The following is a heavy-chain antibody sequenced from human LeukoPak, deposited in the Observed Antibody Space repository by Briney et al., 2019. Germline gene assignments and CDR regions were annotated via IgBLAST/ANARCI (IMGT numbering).Heavy chain of an antibody. CDR2: IYTSGST. V-gene: IGHV4-4*07. J-gene: IGHJ4*02. Sequence: SETLSLTCTVPGGSIGNYYWSWIRQPAGKGLEWIGRIYTSGSTNYNPSLKSRVTMSVDTSKNQFSLRLSSVTAADTAVYYCARDRAYGDHYFDYWGQGTLVTVSS. D-gene: IGHD4-17*01. CDR1: GGSIGNYY. CDR3: ARDRAYGDHYFDY.